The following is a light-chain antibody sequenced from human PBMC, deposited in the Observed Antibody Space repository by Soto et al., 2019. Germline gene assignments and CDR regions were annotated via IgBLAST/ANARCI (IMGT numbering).Light chain of an antibody. Sequence: EIVLTQSPGTLSLSPGERATLSCRASQSVSSRCLAWYQRKPGQAPRLLIYDASSRPTGIPDRFSGSGSGTDFTLTISRLEPEDFAVYYCQQCGSSPPTFGGGTKVEIK. CDR2: DAS. CDR1: QSVSSRC. J-gene: IGKJ4*01. V-gene: IGKV3-20*01. CDR3: QQCGSSPPT.